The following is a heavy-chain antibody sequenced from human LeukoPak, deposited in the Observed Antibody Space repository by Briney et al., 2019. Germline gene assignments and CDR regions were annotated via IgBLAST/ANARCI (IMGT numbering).Heavy chain of an antibody. CDR1: EFTFSSYA. Sequence: AGGSLRLSCLASEFTFSSYALSWVRQAPGKGLEWVSVISGSGDSTHYADSVKGRFTISRDSAKNSLYLQMNSLRAEDTAVYYCARDGGWYYFDYWGQGTLVTVSS. V-gene: IGHV3-23*01. CDR3: ARDGGWYYFDY. CDR2: ISGSGDST. D-gene: IGHD6-19*01. J-gene: IGHJ4*02.